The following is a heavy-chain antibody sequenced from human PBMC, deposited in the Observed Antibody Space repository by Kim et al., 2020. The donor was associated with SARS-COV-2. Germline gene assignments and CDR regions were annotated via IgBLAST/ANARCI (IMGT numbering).Heavy chain of an antibody. V-gene: IGHV3-21*01. CDR1: GFTFSSYS. D-gene: IGHD5-18*01. Sequence: GGSLRLSCAASGFTFSSYSMNWVRQAPGKGLEWVSSISSSSSYIYYADSVKGRFTISRDNAKNSLYLQMNSLRAEDTAVYYCARVDTAMALYYYYGMDVWGQGTTVTVSS. CDR3: ARVDTAMALYYYYGMDV. CDR2: ISSSSSYI. J-gene: IGHJ6*02.